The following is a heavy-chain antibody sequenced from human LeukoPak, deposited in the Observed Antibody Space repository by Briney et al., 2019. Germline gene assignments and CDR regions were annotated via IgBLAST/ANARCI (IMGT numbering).Heavy chain of an antibody. Sequence: GGSLRLSCAASGFTFSSYAMSWVRQAPGKGLEWVSAISGSGGSTYYADSVKGRFTISRDNAKNSLYLQMNSLRAEDTAVYYCARDKDDYGSGNHWFDPWGQGTLVTVSS. D-gene: IGHD3-10*01. CDR3: ARDKDDYGSGNHWFDP. CDR1: GFTFSSYA. CDR2: ISGSGGST. J-gene: IGHJ5*02. V-gene: IGHV3-23*01.